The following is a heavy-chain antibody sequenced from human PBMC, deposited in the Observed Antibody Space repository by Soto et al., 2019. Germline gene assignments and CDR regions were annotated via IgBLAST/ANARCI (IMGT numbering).Heavy chain of an antibody. CDR3: AVCSGGACHQNYGMDV. CDR1: GFTFSSCT. V-gene: IGHV3-21*01. Sequence: EVHLVESGGGLVKPGGSLRLSCAVSGFTFSSCTMNWVRQAPGKGLEWVSSISTSTSHIYYADSVKGRFTISRDNAKNSLFLQMNSLRAEDTAVYYCAVCSGGACHQNYGMDVWGQGTTVTVSS. D-gene: IGHD2-15*01. J-gene: IGHJ6*02. CDR2: ISTSTSHI.